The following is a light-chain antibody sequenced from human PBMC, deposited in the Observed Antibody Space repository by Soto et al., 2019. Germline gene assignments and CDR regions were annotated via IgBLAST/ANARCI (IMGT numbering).Light chain of an antibody. CDR1: QSVNIY. Sequence: EIVMMQSPATLSVSPGERATLSCRASQSVNIYLAWYPQKPGQAPRLLIFGASSRATGIPARFSGSGSGTEFNLAISSLQSEDFAVYFCQQYDDWLRLTFGGGTKVEIK. J-gene: IGKJ4*01. CDR2: GAS. CDR3: QQYDDWLRLT. V-gene: IGKV3D-15*01.